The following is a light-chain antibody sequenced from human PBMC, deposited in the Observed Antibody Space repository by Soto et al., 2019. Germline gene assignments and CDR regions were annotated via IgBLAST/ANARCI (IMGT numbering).Light chain of an antibody. CDR1: SSDVGGYNY. CDR3: TSYTSSNTYV. Sequence: QSVLTQPASVSGSPGQSITSSCTGTSSDVGGYNYVSWLQQHPGKVPKLIIYDVSSRPSGVSNRFSGSKSGNAASLTISGLEAEDEADYYWTSYTSSNTYVFGGGTKVTVL. V-gene: IGLV2-14*01. J-gene: IGLJ1*01. CDR2: DVS.